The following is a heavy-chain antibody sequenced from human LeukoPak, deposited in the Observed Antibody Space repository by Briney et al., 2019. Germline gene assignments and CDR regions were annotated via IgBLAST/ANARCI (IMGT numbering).Heavy chain of an antibody. CDR2: IYYSGST. Sequence: PSETLSLTCTVSGGPISSSSYYWGWIRQPPGKGLEWIGSIYYSGSTYYNPSLKSRVTISVDTSKNQFSLKLSSVTAADTAVYYCANHRYCSGGSCYSGILWFDPWGQGTLVTVSS. CDR1: GGPISSSSYY. D-gene: IGHD2-15*01. V-gene: IGHV4-39*07. CDR3: ANHRYCSGGSCYSGILWFDP. J-gene: IGHJ5*02.